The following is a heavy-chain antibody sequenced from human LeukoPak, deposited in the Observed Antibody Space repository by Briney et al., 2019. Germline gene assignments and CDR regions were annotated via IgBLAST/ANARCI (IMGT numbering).Heavy chain of an antibody. CDR2: INRDGSEK. D-gene: IGHD5-12*01. CDR3: ARDEWLYGAFDI. J-gene: IGHJ3*02. Sequence: PGGSLRLSCAASGFTFSSYFMSWVRQAPGKGLEWVANINRDGSEKYCVDSVKGRFTISRDNAKNSLYLQMNSLRAEDTAVYYCARDEWLYGAFDIWGQGTMVTVSS. V-gene: IGHV3-7*01. CDR1: GFTFSSYF.